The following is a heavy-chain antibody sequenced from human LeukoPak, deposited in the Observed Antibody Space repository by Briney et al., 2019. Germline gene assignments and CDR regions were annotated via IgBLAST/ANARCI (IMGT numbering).Heavy chain of an antibody. J-gene: IGHJ4*02. CDR3: AKGNGYSYGRYFFDY. Sequence: GGSLRLSCADSGFTFSSYAMGWVRQAPGKGLEWVSAITASGGNTYYADSVKCRFTISRDNSKNTLYLQVNSLRAEDTAVYYCAKGNGYSYGRYFFDYWGQGTLVTVSS. CDR1: GFTFSSYA. V-gene: IGHV3-23*01. D-gene: IGHD5-18*01. CDR2: ITASGGNT.